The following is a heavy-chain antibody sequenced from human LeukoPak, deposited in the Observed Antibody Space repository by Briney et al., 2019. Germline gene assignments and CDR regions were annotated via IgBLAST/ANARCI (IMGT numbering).Heavy chain of an antibody. CDR1: GYIFIVHY. CDR3: ARDHSVATIGRGYDYYMDV. J-gene: IGHJ6*03. Sequence: ASVRVSCKASGYIFIVHYIHWVRQAHGQGLEWMGWISPNSGGTNYAQTFQGRVTMTRDTSMSTVYMELSSLRSDDTAVYYCARDHSVATIGRGYDYYMDVWGKGTTVTVSS. CDR2: ISPNSGGT. V-gene: IGHV1-2*02. D-gene: IGHD5-12*01.